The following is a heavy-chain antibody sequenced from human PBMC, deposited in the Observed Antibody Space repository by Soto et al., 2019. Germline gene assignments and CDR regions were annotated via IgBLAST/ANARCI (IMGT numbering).Heavy chain of an antibody. J-gene: IGHJ5*02. CDR1: GFTFSSYW. CDR3: ARDPIEIGANWFDP. CDR2: INSDGSST. D-gene: IGHD3-22*01. V-gene: IGHV3-74*01. Sequence: GESLKISCAASGFTFSSYWMHWVRQAPGKGLVWVSRINSDGSSTSYADSVKGRFTISRDNAKNTLYLQMNSLRAEDTAVYYCARDPIEIGANWFDPWGQGTLVTVSS.